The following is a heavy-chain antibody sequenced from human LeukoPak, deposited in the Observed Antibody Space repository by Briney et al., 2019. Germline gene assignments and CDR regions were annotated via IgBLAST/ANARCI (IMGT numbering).Heavy chain of an antibody. V-gene: IGHV4-34*01. J-gene: IGHJ4*02. Sequence: PSETLSLTCAVYGESFSGYYWSWIRQPPGKGLEWIGEINHSGSTNYNPSLKSRVTISVDTSKNQFSLKLSSVTAADTAVYYCARARWLDYWGQGTLVTVSS. CDR1: GESFSGYY. CDR3: ARARWLDY. CDR2: INHSGST. D-gene: IGHD3-22*01.